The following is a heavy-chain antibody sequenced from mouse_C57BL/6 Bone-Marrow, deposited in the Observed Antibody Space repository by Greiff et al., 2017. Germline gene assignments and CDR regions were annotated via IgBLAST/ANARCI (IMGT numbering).Heavy chain of an antibody. Sequence: EVKLVESGGGLVKPGGSLKLSCAASGFTFSSYAMSWVRQTPEKRLEWVATISDGGSYTYYPDNVKGRFTISRDNAKNNLYLQMSHLKSEDTAMYYCARGEPYYGSDYWYFDVWGTGTTVTVSS. D-gene: IGHD1-1*01. CDR1: GFTFSSYA. J-gene: IGHJ1*03. V-gene: IGHV5-4*03. CDR2: ISDGGSYT. CDR3: ARGEPYYGSDYWYFDV.